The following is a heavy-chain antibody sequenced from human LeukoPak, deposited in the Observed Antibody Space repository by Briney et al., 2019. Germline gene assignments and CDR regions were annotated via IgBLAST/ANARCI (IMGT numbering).Heavy chain of an antibody. CDR3: ARGVRDGYKTFDY. V-gene: IGHV4-31*03. J-gene: IGHJ4*02. Sequence: SETLSLTCTVSGGSVNNAAYYWSWIRQHPGKGLEWIGHIDYRGRTNYNPSLKSRVTISVDTSENQFSLRLSSVTAADTAVYYCARGVRDGYKTFDYWGQGTLVTVSS. D-gene: IGHD5-24*01. CDR2: IDYRGRT. CDR1: GGSVNNAAYY.